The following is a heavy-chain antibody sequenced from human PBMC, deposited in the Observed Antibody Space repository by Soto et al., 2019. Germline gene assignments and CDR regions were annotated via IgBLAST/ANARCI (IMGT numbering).Heavy chain of an antibody. V-gene: IGHV4-59*01. Sequence: SETLSLTCTVSGGSISGYYWSWIRQPPGKGLGWIGNVYYSGGAKYNPSVKRRVSISVDTSKNQFSLNLSSVTAADTAVYYCTRDGDGRMTKNPYYYYGMDVWGPGITVT. CDR3: TRDGDGRMTKNPYYYYGMDV. D-gene: IGHD2-21*02. J-gene: IGHJ6*02. CDR1: GGSISGYY. CDR2: VYYSGGA.